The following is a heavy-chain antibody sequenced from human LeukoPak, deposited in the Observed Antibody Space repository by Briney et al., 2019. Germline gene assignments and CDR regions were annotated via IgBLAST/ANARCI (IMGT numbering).Heavy chain of an antibody. V-gene: IGHV4-39*07. D-gene: IGHD5-18*01. CDR1: GGSISSSSYY. CDR2: IYYSGST. Sequence: SETLSLTCTVSGGSISSSSYYWGWIRQSPGKGLEWIGSIYYSGSTYYNPSLKSQVTISVDTSKNQFSLKLSSVTAADTAVYYCARGGYRGYFDYWGQGTLVTVSS. J-gene: IGHJ4*02. CDR3: ARGGYRGYFDY.